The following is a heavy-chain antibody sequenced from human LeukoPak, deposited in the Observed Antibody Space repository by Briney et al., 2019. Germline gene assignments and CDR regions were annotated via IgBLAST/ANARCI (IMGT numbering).Heavy chain of an antibody. CDR1: GDSIGSGSYY. CDR3: ARQGGSLTQEFDY. V-gene: IGHV4-39*01. CDR2: IYYSGST. D-gene: IGHD1-26*01. J-gene: IGHJ4*02. Sequence: SETLSLTCTVSGDSIGSGSYYWGWIRQPLGKGLEWIGNIYYSGSTYYHPSLKSRVTISVDTSKNQFSLKLSSVTAADTAVYYCARQGGSLTQEFDYWGQGILVTVSS.